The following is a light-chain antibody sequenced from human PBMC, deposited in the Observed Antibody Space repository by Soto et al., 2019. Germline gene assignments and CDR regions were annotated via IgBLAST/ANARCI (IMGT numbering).Light chain of an antibody. CDR1: QSVSNSS. Sequence: EIVLTQSPGTLSLSPGVRATFSCRASQSVSNSSLAWYHQKPGQAPRLLLFAASRRATGIPDTFSGSGSGTDFTLTISRLEPEDFAVYYCQVYGNSPMYTFGQGTRLEIK. CDR3: QVYGNSPMYT. V-gene: IGKV3-20*01. CDR2: AAS. J-gene: IGKJ2*01.